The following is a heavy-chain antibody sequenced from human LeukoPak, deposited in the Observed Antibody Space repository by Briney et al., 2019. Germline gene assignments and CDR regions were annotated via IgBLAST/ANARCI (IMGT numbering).Heavy chain of an antibody. Sequence: GSLRLSCAASGFTFSNYAMSWVRQAPGKGPEWVSAISGDGGNTFYADSVKGRFTITRDNSQNTFYVQMNSLRAEDTAVYYCVKGSRFGVVIIPYFDYWGQGTLVTVSS. V-gene: IGHV3-23*01. D-gene: IGHD3-3*01. CDR2: ISGDGGNT. J-gene: IGHJ4*02. CDR3: VKGSRFGVVIIPYFDY. CDR1: GFTFSNYA.